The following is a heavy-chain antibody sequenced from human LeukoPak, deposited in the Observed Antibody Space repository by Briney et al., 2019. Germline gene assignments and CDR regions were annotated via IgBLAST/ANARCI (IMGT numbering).Heavy chain of an antibody. CDR3: ARENRGSTPYYYYMDV. CDR1: DYSITSASF. CDR2: IYYSGST. D-gene: IGHD2-15*01. J-gene: IGHJ6*03. V-gene: IGHV4-38-2*02. Sequence: SETLSLTCTVSDYSITSASFWGWIRQLPGKGLEWIGYIYYSGSTNYNPSLKSRVTISVDTSKNQFSLKLSSVTAADTAVYYCARENRGSTPYYYYMDVWGKGTTVTVSS.